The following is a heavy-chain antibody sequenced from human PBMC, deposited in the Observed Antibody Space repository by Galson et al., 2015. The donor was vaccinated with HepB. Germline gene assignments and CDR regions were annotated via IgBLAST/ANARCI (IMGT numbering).Heavy chain of an antibody. Sequence: LSLTCAVSGGSISSSNWWSWVRQPPGKGLEWIGEISHRGSTNYNPSLKSRVTISVDKSKNQFSLKLNSVTAADTAVYYYARDRGDFWSGYYVPHDAFDIWGQGTMVTVSS. CDR2: ISHRGST. CDR3: ARDRGDFWSGYYVPHDAFDI. J-gene: IGHJ3*02. V-gene: IGHV4-4*02. CDR1: GGSISSSNW. D-gene: IGHD3-3*01.